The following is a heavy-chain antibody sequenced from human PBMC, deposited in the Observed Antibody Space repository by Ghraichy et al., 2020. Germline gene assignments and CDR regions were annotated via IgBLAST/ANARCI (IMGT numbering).Heavy chain of an antibody. CDR2: INSDGSST. CDR3: ARDLHDFWSGYGFDY. V-gene: IGHV3-74*01. J-gene: IGHJ4*02. CDR1: GFTLSSYW. Sequence: GGSLRLSCAASGFTLSSYWMHWVRQAPGKGLVWVSRINSDGSSTSYADSVKGRFTISGDNAKNTLYLQMNSLRAEDTAVYYCARDLHDFWSGYGFDYWGQGTLVTVSS. D-gene: IGHD3-3*01.